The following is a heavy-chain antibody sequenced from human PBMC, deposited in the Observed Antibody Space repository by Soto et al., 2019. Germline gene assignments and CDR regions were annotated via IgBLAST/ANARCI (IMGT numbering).Heavy chain of an antibody. V-gene: IGHV3-48*02. CDR3: ARDNGIAGSFDP. D-gene: IGHD2-15*01. CDR1: GFTFSTYS. Sequence: VRLVESGGGLVQRGGSLRLSCAASGFTFSTYSMNWARQAPGKGLEWIAYITSSSSTIFYADSVKGRYTISRDNAKNSLYLQMNSLRDEDTSVYYCARDNGIAGSFDPWGQGTLVTVSS. J-gene: IGHJ5*02. CDR2: ITSSSSTI.